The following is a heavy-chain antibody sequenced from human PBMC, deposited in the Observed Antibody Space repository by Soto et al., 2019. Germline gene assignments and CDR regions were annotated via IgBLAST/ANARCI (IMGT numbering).Heavy chain of an antibody. Sequence: PSETLSLTCTVSGGSISTYLWSWIRQPPGKGLEWIGHVYYSGSTNYNPSLKSRVTISVDTSKNQFSLKLSSVTAADTAVYYCARQGNSYYHYYMDVWGKGTTVTVSS. CDR2: VYYSGST. D-gene: IGHD1-26*01. J-gene: IGHJ6*03. V-gene: IGHV4-59*08. CDR3: ARQGNSYYHYYMDV. CDR1: GGSISTYL.